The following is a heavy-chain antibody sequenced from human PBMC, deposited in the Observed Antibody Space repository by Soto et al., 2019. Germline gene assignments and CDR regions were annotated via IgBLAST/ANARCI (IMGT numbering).Heavy chain of an antibody. V-gene: IGHV4-34*01. Sequence: SETLSLTCAVYGGSFSGYYWSWIRQPPGKGLEWIGEINHSGSTNYNPSLKSRVTISVDTSKNQFSLKLSSVTAADTAVYYCARVPVLRYFDWFFDYSGQGTLVTVPS. CDR2: INHSGST. CDR1: GGSFSGYY. D-gene: IGHD3-9*01. CDR3: ARVPVLRYFDWFFDY. J-gene: IGHJ4*02.